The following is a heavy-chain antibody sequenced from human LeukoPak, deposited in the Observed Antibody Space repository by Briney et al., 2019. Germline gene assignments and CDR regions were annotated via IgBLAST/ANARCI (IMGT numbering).Heavy chain of an antibody. CDR2: INHSGST. Sequence: TPSETLSLTCAVYGGSFSGYHWSWIRQPPGKGLEWFGEINHSGSTNDHPSLKSRVTISVDTSKNQFSLKLSSVTAADTAIYYCARGLRTLIAARPSAFDIWGQGTMVTVSS. CDR1: GGSFSGYH. CDR3: ARGLRTLIAARPSAFDI. J-gene: IGHJ3*02. D-gene: IGHD6-6*01. V-gene: IGHV4-34*01.